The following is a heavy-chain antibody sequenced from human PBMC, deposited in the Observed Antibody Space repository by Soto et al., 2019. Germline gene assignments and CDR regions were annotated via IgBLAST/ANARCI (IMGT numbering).Heavy chain of an antibody. J-gene: IGHJ4*02. Sequence: SETLSLTCTVSGGSISSSSYHWGWIRQPPGKGLEWIGSIYYSGSTYYNPSLKSRVTISVDTSKNQFSLKLSSVTAADTAVYYCARLRITMIVVVNEVDYWGQGTLVTVSS. CDR3: ARLRITMIVVVNEVDY. CDR1: GGSISSSSYH. V-gene: IGHV4-39*01. D-gene: IGHD3-22*01. CDR2: IYYSGST.